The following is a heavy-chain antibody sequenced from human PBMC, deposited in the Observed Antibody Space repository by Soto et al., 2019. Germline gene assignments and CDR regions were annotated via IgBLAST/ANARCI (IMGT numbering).Heavy chain of an antibody. CDR2: IYPGDSDT. D-gene: IGHD3-16*02. CDR3: ARQFVITFGGVIVPYYFDY. J-gene: IGHJ4*02. V-gene: IGHV5-51*01. Sequence: LGESLKISCKGSGYTFTDYWIGWVRQLPGKGLEWMGIIYPGDSDTRYSPSFQGHVTITVDKSISTAYLQWSSLKASDTAMYYCARQFVITFGGVIVPYYFDYWGQGTLVTVSS. CDR1: GYTFTDYW.